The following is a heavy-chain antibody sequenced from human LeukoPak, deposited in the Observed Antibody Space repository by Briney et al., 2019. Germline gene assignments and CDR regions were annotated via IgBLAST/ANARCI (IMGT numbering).Heavy chain of an antibody. CDR1: GFTFSSYS. D-gene: IGHD5-12*01. J-gene: IGHJ4*02. Sequence: GGSLRLSCAASGFTFSSYSMSWVRQAPGKGLEWVSAISGSGGSTYYADSVKGRFTISRDNSKNTLYLQMNSLRPEDTAVYYCARARPSMWIDYWGQGTLVTVSS. CDR3: ARARPSMWIDY. V-gene: IGHV3-23*01. CDR2: ISGSGGST.